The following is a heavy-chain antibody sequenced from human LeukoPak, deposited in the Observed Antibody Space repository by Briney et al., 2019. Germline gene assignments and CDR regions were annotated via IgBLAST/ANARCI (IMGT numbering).Heavy chain of an antibody. V-gene: IGHV4-59*01. D-gene: IGHD6-19*01. Sequence: SETLSLTCTVSGGSIGSYYWSWIRQPPGKGLEWIGYIYYSGSTNYNPSLKSRVTISVDTSKNQFSLKLSSVTAADTAVYYCARDGYNSGSFDGPGGLIGFDIWGQGTMVTVSS. CDR3: ARDGYNSGSFDGPGGLIGFDI. J-gene: IGHJ3*02. CDR2: IYYSGST. CDR1: GGSIGSYY.